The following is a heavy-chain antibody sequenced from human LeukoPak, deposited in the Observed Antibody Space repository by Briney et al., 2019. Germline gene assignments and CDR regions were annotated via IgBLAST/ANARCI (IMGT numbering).Heavy chain of an antibody. CDR1: GYTFTSYD. CDR3: ARGNVAAAVRGNWFDP. Sequence: ASVKVSCKASGYTFTSYDINWVRQATGQGLEWMGWMNPNSGNTGYAQKFQGRVTMTRNTSISTAYMELSSLRSEDTAVYYCARGNVAAAVRGNWFDPWGQGTLVTVSS. D-gene: IGHD6-13*01. V-gene: IGHV1-8*01. CDR2: MNPNSGNT. J-gene: IGHJ5*02.